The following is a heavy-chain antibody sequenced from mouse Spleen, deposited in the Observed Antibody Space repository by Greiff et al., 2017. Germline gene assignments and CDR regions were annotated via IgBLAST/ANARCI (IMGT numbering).Heavy chain of an antibody. V-gene: IGHV3-6*01. Sequence: EVQLQESGPGLVKPSKSLSLTCSVTGYSITSGYYWNWIRQFPGNKLEWMGYISYDGSNNYNPSLKNRISITRDTSKNQFFLKLNSVTTEDTATYYCARLTGNFDYWGQGTTLTVSS. D-gene: IGHD4-1*01. CDR2: ISYDGSN. CDR1: GYSITSGYY. CDR3: ARLTGNFDY. J-gene: IGHJ2*01.